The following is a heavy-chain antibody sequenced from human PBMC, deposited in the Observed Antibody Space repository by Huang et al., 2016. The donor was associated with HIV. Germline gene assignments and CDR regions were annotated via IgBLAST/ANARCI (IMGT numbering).Heavy chain of an antibody. Sequence: QVHLVEYGGGVVQPGRSLRLSCAASGFTFSGYGMHWVRQAPGKWLEWVAVITFDGKNKYYADSVRGRFTVSRDNSQNTVSLQMNTLRAEDTAVYYCAKDNDLYYFDYWGQGTLVTVSS. CDR3: AKDNDLYYFDY. J-gene: IGHJ4*02. D-gene: IGHD1-1*01. V-gene: IGHV3-30*18. CDR2: ITFDGKNK. CDR1: GFTFSGYG.